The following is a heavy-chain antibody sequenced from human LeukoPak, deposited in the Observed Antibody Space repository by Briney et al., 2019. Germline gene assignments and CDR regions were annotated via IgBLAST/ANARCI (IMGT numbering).Heavy chain of an antibody. D-gene: IGHD5-18*01. CDR2: VYNSGNT. CDR1: GGSMSSYY. V-gene: IGHV4-59*01. J-gene: IGHJ6*02. CDR3: ARDQELLHAYSYGSNNYYYYGMDV. Sequence: SETLSLTCTVSGGSMSSYYWTWIRQPPGKGLEWIGYVYNSGNTNYNPSLKGRVTISVDTSKKNFSLKLSSVTAADTAVYYCARDQELLHAYSYGSNNYYYYGMDVWGQGTTVTVSS.